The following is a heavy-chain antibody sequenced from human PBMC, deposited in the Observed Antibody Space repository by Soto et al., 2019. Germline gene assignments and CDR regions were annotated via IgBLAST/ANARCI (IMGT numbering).Heavy chain of an antibody. CDR3: AKDRLAGNFDY. CDR1: GFTFNNYA. CDR2: ISNTGGGT. J-gene: IGHJ4*02. V-gene: IGHV3-23*01. Sequence: EVQLLDSGGGLVQPGGSLGLSCAASGFTFNNYAMNWVHQAPGMGLEWVATISNTGGGTYYADSVKGPLTISRDNSKNTLYLQMSSLRVEDTAVYYCAKDRLAGNFDYWGQGTQVTVSS.